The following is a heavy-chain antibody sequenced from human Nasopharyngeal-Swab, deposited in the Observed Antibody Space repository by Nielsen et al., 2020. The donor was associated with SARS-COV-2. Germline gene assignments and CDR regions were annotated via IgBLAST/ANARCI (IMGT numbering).Heavy chain of an antibody. CDR2: IYYSGST. V-gene: IGHV4-59*01. CDR3: ARAGDYVWGSYRYGRGPHDAFDI. J-gene: IGHJ3*02. Sequence: WIRQPPGKGLEWIGYIYYSGSTNYNPSLKSRATISVDTSKNQFSLKLSSVTAADTAVYYCARAGDYVWGSYRYGRGPHDAFDIWGQGTMVTVSS. D-gene: IGHD3-16*02.